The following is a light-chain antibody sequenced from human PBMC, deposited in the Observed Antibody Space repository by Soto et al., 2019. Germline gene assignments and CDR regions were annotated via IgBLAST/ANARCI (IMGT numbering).Light chain of an antibody. CDR1: RSDVGRYNY. V-gene: IGLV2-8*01. CDR2: EVT. J-gene: IGLJ1*01. CDR3: SSFVGSNTYV. Sequence: QSALTQPPSASGSPGQSVTISCTGTRSDVGRYNYVSWYQLHPGKVPKLLIYEVTKRPSGIPDRFSGSKSGNTASLTVSGLQAEDEADYYCSSFVGSNTYVFGSGTKVTVL.